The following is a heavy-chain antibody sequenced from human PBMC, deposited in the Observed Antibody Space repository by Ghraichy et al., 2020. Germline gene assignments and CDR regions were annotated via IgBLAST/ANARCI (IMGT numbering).Heavy chain of an antibody. CDR2: ISAYNGNT. CDR3: ARGLTQYYYDSSDDY. V-gene: IGHV1-18*01. Sequence: ASVKVSCKASGYTFTSYGISWVRQAPGQGLEWMGWISAYNGNTNYAQKLQGRVTMTTDTSTSTAYMELRSLRSDDTAVYYCARGLTQYYYDSSDDYWGQGTLVTVSS. J-gene: IGHJ4*02. D-gene: IGHD3-22*01. CDR1: GYTFTSYG.